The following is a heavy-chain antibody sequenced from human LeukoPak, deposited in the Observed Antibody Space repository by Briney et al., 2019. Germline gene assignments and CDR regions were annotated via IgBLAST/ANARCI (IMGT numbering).Heavy chain of an antibody. V-gene: IGHV1-2*02. J-gene: IGHJ4*02. CDR2: INPNSGGT. D-gene: IGHD6-19*01. CDR1: GYTFTGYH. Sequence: ASLKVSCKASGYTFTGYHMHWVRQAPGQGLEWMGCINPNSGGTNYAQKFQGRVTMTRDSSISTAYMELSRLRSDDTAVYYCARGSSGWPHYWGQGTLVTVSS. CDR3: ARGSSGWPHY.